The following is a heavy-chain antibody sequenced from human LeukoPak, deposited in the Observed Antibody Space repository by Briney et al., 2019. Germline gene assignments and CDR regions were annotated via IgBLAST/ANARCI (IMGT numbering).Heavy chain of an antibody. V-gene: IGHV1-2*02. Sequence: ASVKVSCKASGYTFTGYYMHWVRQAPGQGLEWMGWINPNSGGTNYAQKFQGRVTMTRDTSISTAYMELSRLRSDDTAVYYCARVTIFGVVIGGAFDIWGQGTMVTVSS. D-gene: IGHD3-3*01. J-gene: IGHJ3*02. CDR3: ARVTIFGVVIGGAFDI. CDR2: INPNSGGT. CDR1: GYTFTGYY.